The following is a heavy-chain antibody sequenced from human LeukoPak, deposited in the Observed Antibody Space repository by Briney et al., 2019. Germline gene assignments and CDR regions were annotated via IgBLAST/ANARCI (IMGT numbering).Heavy chain of an antibody. D-gene: IGHD3-3*01. J-gene: IGHJ4*02. CDR1: GGSISSYY. V-gene: IGHV4-4*07. CDR2: IYTSGST. CDR3: ARGGRSDVLRFLEWSLEYYFDY. Sequence: SETLSLTCTGSGGSISSYYWSWIRQPAGKGLEWIGRIYTSGSTNYNPSLKCRVTMSVDTSKNQFSLKLLPVTAADTAVYYCARGGRSDVLRFLEWSLEYYFDYWGQGTLVTVSS.